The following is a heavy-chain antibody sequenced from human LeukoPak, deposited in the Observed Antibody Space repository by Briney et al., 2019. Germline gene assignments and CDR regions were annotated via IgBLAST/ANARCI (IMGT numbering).Heavy chain of an antibody. V-gene: IGHV4-59*01. CDR3: ARRGGSGSYLYYAFDI. CDR1: GGSISSYY. D-gene: IGHD3-10*01. Sequence: PSETLSLTCTVSGGSISSYYWGWIRQSPGKGLEWIGDIYNTGRTNYNPSLKSRVTISLDTSKNQFSLKLSSVTAADTAVYYCARRGGSGSYLYYAFDIWGQGTMVTVSS. CDR2: IYNTGRT. J-gene: IGHJ3*02.